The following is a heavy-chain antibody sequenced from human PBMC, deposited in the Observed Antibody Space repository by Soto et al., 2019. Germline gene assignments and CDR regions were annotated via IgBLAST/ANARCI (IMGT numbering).Heavy chain of an antibody. CDR3: AGGGVYGGNSVRY. Sequence: TLCLTCAVSGGSISSGGDSWSWIRQPPGKGLEWIGYIYHSGSTYYNPSLKSRVTISVDRSKNQFSLKLSSVTAADTAVYYCAGGGVYGGNSVRYWGQGTLVTVSS. D-gene: IGHD4-17*01. CDR2: IYHSGST. J-gene: IGHJ4*02. V-gene: IGHV4-30-2*01. CDR1: GGSISSGGDS.